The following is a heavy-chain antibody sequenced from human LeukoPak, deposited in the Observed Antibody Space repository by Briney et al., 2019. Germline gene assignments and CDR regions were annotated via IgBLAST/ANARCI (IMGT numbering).Heavy chain of an antibody. Sequence: GGSLRLSCAASGFTFSSYGMHWVRQAPGKGLEWVAVIWYDGSNKYYADSVKGRFTISRDNSKNTLYLQMNSLRAEDTAVYYCARSRGDYGYFDYWGQGTLVTVSS. D-gene: IGHD4-17*01. CDR2: IWYDGSNK. CDR3: ARSRGDYGYFDY. J-gene: IGHJ4*02. V-gene: IGHV3-33*01. CDR1: GFTFSSYG.